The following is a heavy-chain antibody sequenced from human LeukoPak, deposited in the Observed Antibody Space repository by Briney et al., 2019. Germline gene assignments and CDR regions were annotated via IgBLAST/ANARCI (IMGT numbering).Heavy chain of an antibody. CDR3: ASQLAGYSTSYYFDY. Sequence: PSETLSLTCSVSGDSISNFYWSWIRQPPGKGLEWIGYIDYSGSTSYNPSLKSRVTISIDTSKNQFSLKLSSVTAADTAVYYCASQLAGYSTSYYFDYWGQGTLVTVSS. V-gene: IGHV4-59*08. CDR2: IDYSGST. D-gene: IGHD6-6*01. CDR1: GDSISNFY. J-gene: IGHJ4*02.